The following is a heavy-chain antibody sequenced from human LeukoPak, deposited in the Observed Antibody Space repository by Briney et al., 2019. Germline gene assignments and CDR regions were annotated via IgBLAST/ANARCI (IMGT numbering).Heavy chain of an antibody. D-gene: IGHD1-26*01. CDR1: GFTFRRYW. CDR2: IYSGGST. J-gene: IGHJ4*02. Sequence: GGSLRLSCAASGFTFRRYWMSWVRQAPRKGLEWVSVIYSGGSTYYADSVKGRFTISRDNSKNTLYLQMNSLRAEDTAVYYCARIYSGSYSDYWGQGTLVTVSS. CDR3: ARIYSGSYSDY. V-gene: IGHV3-53*01.